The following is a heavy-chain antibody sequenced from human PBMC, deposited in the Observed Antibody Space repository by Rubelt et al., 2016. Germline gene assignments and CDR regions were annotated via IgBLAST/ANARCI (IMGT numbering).Heavy chain of an antibody. D-gene: IGHD4-23*01. CDR1: GFTFSSSA. CDR2: ISGSGGST. V-gene: IGHV3-23*01. Sequence: RLSCAASGFTFSSSAMNWVRQAPGKGLEWVSGISGSGGSTYYADSVKGRFTISRDNSKNTLSLQMSSLRVEDTAVYYCTRAMYGGNSEAYGMDVRGQGTTVTVSS. CDR3: TRAMYGGNSEAYGMDV. J-gene: IGHJ6*02.